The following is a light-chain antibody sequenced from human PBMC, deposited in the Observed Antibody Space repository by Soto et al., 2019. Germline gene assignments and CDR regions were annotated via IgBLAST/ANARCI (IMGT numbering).Light chain of an antibody. CDR1: LSVNNY. J-gene: IGKJ1*01. CDR2: DAS. V-gene: IGKV3-11*01. CDR3: QQRSNWPRT. Sequence: EIVLTQARATLSFSPGERATLSCRASLSVNNYLAWYQQKPGQAPRLLIYDASNRATGVPPRFSGSGSGTDFTLTISSLEPEDSAVYYCQQRSNWPRTFGQGTKVDIK.